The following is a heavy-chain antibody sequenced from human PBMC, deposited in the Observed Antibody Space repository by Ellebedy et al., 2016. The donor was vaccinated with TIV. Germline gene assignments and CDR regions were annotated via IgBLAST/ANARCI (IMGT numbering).Heavy chain of an antibody. Sequence: GESLKISCAASGFTFSSHGMSWVRQAPDKGLEWVSYISSSGSATYSADSVKGRFPLSRDNAKNSVYLQMNNLSDEDTSVYYCVRKSSFDYWGQGALVTVSS. CDR1: GFTFSSHG. CDR3: VRKSSFDY. CDR2: ISSSGSAT. J-gene: IGHJ4*02. V-gene: IGHV3-48*02.